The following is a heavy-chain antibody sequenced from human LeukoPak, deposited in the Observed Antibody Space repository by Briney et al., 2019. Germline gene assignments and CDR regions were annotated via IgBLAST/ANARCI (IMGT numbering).Heavy chain of an antibody. D-gene: IGHD1-26*01. V-gene: IGHV3-53*01. J-gene: IGHJ4*02. CDR3: ARADERELPLFDY. CDR1: EFTLSDYY. Sequence: GGSLRLSCAASEFTLSDYYIDWVRQAPGKGLEWVSVIYSGGSTYYAGSVKGRFTISRDNSKNTLYLQMNSLRAEDTAVYYCARADERELPLFDYWGQGTLVTVSS. CDR2: IYSGGST.